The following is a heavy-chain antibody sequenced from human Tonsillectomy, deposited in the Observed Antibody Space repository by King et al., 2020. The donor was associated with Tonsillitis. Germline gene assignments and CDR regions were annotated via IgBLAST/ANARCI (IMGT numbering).Heavy chain of an antibody. CDR3: ARGQWGSGWPDY. V-gene: IGHV1-8*01. CDR2: MNLNSGNT. CDR1: GYTFTSYD. D-gene: IGHD6-19*01. Sequence: VQLVESGAEVKKPGASVKVSCKASGYTFTSYDVNWVRQATGQGLEWMGWMNLNSGNTGCAQKFQGRVTMTSNTSISTAYMELSSLRSEDTAVYYCARGQWGSGWPDYWGHGTLVTVSS. J-gene: IGHJ4*01.